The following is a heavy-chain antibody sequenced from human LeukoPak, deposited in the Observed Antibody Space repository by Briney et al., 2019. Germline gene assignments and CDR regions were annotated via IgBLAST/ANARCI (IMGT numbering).Heavy chain of an antibody. J-gene: IGHJ4*02. Sequence: SETLSLTCTVSGGSISSSSYYWGWIRQPPGKGLEWIGSIYYSGSTYYNPSLKSRVTISVDTSKNQFSLKLSSVTAADTAVYYCARGRGYSYGYRHGYWGQGTLVTVSS. CDR2: IYYSGST. CDR3: ARGRGYSYGYRHGY. V-gene: IGHV4-39*07. D-gene: IGHD5-18*01. CDR1: GGSISSSSYY.